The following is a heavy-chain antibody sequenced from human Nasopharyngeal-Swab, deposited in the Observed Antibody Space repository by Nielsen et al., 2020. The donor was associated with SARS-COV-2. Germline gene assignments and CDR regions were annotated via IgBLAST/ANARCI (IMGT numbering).Heavy chain of an antibody. CDR2: INSYGSST. CDR1: GFTFSSYL. V-gene: IGHV3-74*01. D-gene: IGHD6-13*01. J-gene: IGHJ4*02. CDR3: ARGPYSGYDYGGYSSSWYVGYFDY. Sequence: GESLKTSCAASGFTFSSYLMHWVRQAPGKGLVWVSRINSYGSSTSYADSVKGRFTISRDNAKNTLYLQMNSLRAEDTAVYYCARGPYSGYDYGGYSSSWYVGYFDYWGQGTLVTVSS.